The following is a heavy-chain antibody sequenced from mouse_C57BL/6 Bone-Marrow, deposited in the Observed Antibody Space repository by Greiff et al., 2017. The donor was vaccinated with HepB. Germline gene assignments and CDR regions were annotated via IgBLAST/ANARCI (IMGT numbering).Heavy chain of an antibody. V-gene: IGHV2-5*01. CDR2: IWRGGST. J-gene: IGHJ4*01. CDR3: AKKATMITTEGYYAMDY. CDR1: GFSLTSYG. D-gene: IGHD2-4*01. Sequence: QVQLQQSGPGLVQPSQSLSITCTVSGFSLTSYGVHWVRQSPGKGLEWLGVIWRGGSTDYNAAFMARLSITKDNSKSQVFFKMNSLQADDTAIYYCAKKATMITTEGYYAMDYWGQGTSVTVSS.